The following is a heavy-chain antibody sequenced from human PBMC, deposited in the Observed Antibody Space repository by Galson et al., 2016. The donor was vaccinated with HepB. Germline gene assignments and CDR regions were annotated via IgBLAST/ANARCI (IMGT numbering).Heavy chain of an antibody. J-gene: IGHJ4*02. CDR2: IDNRGRTI. Sequence: SLRLSCAASKFTFSDYSMNWVRQAPGKGPERLAYIDNRGRTIYYADSVKGRFTISRDNGKNSLFLQMNSLRAEDTAVYYGARDADRGWSCDDWGLGTLVAVSS. D-gene: IGHD5-12*01. CDR3: ARDADRGWSCDD. V-gene: IGHV3-11*04. CDR1: KFTFSDYS.